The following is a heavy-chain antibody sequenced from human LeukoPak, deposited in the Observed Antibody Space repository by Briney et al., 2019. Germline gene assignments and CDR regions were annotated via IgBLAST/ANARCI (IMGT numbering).Heavy chain of an antibody. CDR3: ARAPSEIGGYYPEYFRH. V-gene: IGHV3-74*01. D-gene: IGHD3-22*01. Sequence: GGSLRLSCAASGFTFSSYWMHWVRQAPGKGLVWVSRIKSDGSTNYADSVKGRFTISRDNAKNAVSLQMNSLRAEDTGVYYCARAPSEIGGYYPEYFRHWGQGTLVTVSS. CDR2: IKSDGST. CDR1: GFTFSSYW. J-gene: IGHJ1*01.